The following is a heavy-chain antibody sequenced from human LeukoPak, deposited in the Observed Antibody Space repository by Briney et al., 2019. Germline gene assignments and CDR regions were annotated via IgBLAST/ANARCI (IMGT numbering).Heavy chain of an antibody. D-gene: IGHD2-8*01. CDR3: SRENGAFSPFGY. CDR1: GGSITSTNW. V-gene: IGHV4-4*02. J-gene: IGHJ4*02. CDR2: VSLSGLT. Sequence: PSGTLSLTCGVSGGSITSTNWWSWVRQPPGQGLEWIGEVSLSGLTNYNPSLNSRVIMALDTSKNHLSLNLTSVTVADTAVYYCSRENGAFSPFGYWGQGSLVTVPS.